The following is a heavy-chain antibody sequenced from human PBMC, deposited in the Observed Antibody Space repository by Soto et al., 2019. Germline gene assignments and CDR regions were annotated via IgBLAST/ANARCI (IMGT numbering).Heavy chain of an antibody. CDR3: AIYHHKIISATRY. D-gene: IGHD6-13*01. CDR1: GGSISSYY. J-gene: IGHJ4*02. V-gene: IGHV4-59*01. CDR2: IYYSGST. Sequence: PSETLSLTCTVSGGSISSYYWSWIRQPPGKGLEWIGQIYYSGSTNYNPSLTSRVTISVDTSKNQCALKLSSVPAADTAVYYCAIYHHKIISATRYRGQGTLVTVSS.